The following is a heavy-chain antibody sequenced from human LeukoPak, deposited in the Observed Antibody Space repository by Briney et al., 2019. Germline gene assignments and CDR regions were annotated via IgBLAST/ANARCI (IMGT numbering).Heavy chain of an antibody. CDR1: GYTFTSYG. D-gene: IGHD3-10*01. CDR2: ISAYNGNT. CDR3: ARDRWITMVRGAINNWFDP. Sequence: ASVKVSCKASGYTFTSYGISWVRQAPGQGLEWMGWISAYNGNTNYAQKLQGRVTMTTDTSTSTAYMELRSLRSDDTAVYYCARDRWITMVRGAINNWFDPWGQGTLVTVSS. V-gene: IGHV1-18*01. J-gene: IGHJ5*02.